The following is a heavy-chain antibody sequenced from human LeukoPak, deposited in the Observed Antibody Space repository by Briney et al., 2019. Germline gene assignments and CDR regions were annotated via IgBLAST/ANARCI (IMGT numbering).Heavy chain of an antibody. CDR2: ISSSSSTI. V-gene: IGHV3-48*01. J-gene: IGHJ3*02. CDR3: ARDSSSWYYAFDI. D-gene: IGHD6-13*01. Sequence: GGSLRLSCAASGFTFSSYWMHWVRQAPGKGLEWVSYISSSSSTIYYADSVKGRFTISRDNAKNSLYLQMNSLRAEDTAAYYCARDSSSWYYAFDIWGQGTMVTVSS. CDR1: GFTFSSYW.